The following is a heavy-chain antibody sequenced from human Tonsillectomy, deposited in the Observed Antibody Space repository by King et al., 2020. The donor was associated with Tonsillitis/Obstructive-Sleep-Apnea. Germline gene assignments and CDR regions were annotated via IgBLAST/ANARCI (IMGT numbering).Heavy chain of an antibody. CDR3: ASTRGYCSGDNCYSGKSSFDF. CDR1: GGSFSGYY. CDR2: INHSEST. V-gene: IGHV4-34*01. Sequence: VQLQQWGAGLLKPSETLSLTCAVYGGSFSGYYWSWIRQPPGKGLEWIGEINHSESTNYNPSLKSRVTISVDTSKNQFSLKLSSVTAADTAVYYCASTRGYCSGDNCYSGKSSFDFWGQGTLVTVSS. D-gene: IGHD2-15*01. J-gene: IGHJ4*02.